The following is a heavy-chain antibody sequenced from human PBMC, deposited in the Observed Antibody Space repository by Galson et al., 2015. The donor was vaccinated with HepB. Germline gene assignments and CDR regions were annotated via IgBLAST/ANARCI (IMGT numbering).Heavy chain of an antibody. J-gene: IGHJ4*02. CDR2: ISSNGGST. Sequence: LRLSCAASGFTFSSYAMHWVRQAPGKGLEYVSAISSNGGSTYYADSVKGRFTISRDNSKNTLYLQMSSLRAEDTAVYYCVRSDAYYYDSSGSTLDYWGQGTLVTVSS. CDR1: GFTFSSYA. CDR3: VRSDAYYYDSSGSTLDY. D-gene: IGHD3-22*01. V-gene: IGHV3-64D*06.